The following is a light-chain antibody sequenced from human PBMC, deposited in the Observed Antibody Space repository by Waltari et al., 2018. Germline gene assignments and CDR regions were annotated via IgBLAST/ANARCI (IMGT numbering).Light chain of an antibody. V-gene: IGKV2-30*01. CDR1: QSLVSSDGNTY. CDR3: MQATHWPYT. J-gene: IGKJ2*01. Sequence: DVVVTPSPLSLPVTLGQPASISRRSSQSLVSSDGNTYLNWFHLRPGQSPRRLIYETSKRDSGVPDRFSGSGSGAGFTLKISRVEAEDVGIYYCMQATHWPYTFGQGTKLEIK. CDR2: ETS.